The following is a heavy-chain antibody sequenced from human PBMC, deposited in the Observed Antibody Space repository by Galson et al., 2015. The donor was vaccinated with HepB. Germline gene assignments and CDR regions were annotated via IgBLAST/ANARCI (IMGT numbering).Heavy chain of an antibody. Sequence: SVKVSCKASGYSFSNYGLSWIRQAPGPGLEWMGWFSGYDGSTNYAQKFQGRVTMTADASTGTAYLELTNLRSDDTAVYYCARDSRLELSLNNYFCYGMDVWGQGSAVTVSS. D-gene: IGHD1-1*01. CDR1: GYSFSNYG. CDR2: FSGYDGST. V-gene: IGHV1-18*01. J-gene: IGHJ6*02. CDR3: ARDSRLELSLNNYFCYGMDV.